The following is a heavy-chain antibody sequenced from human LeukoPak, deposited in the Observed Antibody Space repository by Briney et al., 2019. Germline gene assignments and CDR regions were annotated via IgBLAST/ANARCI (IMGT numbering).Heavy chain of an antibody. CDR1: GFTFSSYG. J-gene: IGHJ3*02. D-gene: IGHD6-19*01. Sequence: PGGSLRLSCAASGFTFSSYGMPWVRQAPGKGLEWVAVIWYDGSNNYYADSVKGRFTISRDNSKNTLYLQMNRLRGEDTAVYYCARWGQGIAVAGTARNAFDIWGQGTMVTVSS. V-gene: IGHV3-33*01. CDR2: IWYDGSNN. CDR3: ARWGQGIAVAGTARNAFDI.